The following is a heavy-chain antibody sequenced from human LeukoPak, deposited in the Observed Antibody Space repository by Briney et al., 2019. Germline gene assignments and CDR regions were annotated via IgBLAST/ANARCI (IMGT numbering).Heavy chain of an antibody. J-gene: IGHJ4*02. CDR3: ARDPLSYDFWSGIFDY. D-gene: IGHD3-3*01. Sequence: GGSLRLSCAASGFTFSSYSMNWVRQAPGKGLEWASSISSSSSYIYYADSVKGRFTISRDNAKNSLYLQMNSLRAEDTAVYYCARDPLSYDFWSGIFDYWGQGTLVTVSS. CDR2: ISSSSSYI. CDR1: GFTFSSYS. V-gene: IGHV3-21*01.